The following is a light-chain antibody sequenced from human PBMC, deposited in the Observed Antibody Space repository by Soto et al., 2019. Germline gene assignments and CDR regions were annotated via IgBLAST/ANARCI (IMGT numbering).Light chain of an antibody. Sequence: DIQMTQSPSTLSASVGDRVTITCRATQSVSNWLAWYQQKPGQAPKLLIYDASRLQSGVPSRFSGSGPGTEFTLTISGRQPGDFATYYCHQYHAYTLFTFGPGTRVDI. CDR2: DAS. CDR3: HQYHAYTLFT. CDR1: QSVSNW. J-gene: IGKJ3*01. V-gene: IGKV1-5*01.